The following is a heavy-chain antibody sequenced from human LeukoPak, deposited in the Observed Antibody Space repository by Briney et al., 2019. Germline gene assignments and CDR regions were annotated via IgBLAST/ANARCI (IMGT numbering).Heavy chain of an antibody. V-gene: IGHV3-48*04. CDR2: ISSSSSTI. CDR1: GFTFSRYW. D-gene: IGHD3-9*01. Sequence: QPGGSLRLSCAASGFTFSRYWMTWVRQAPGKGLEWVSYISSSSSTIYYADSVKGRFTISRDNAKNSLYLQMNSLRAEDTAVYYCARAGLPYYDILTGYYSARFPLDYWGQGTLVTVSS. J-gene: IGHJ4*02. CDR3: ARAGLPYYDILTGYYSARFPLDY.